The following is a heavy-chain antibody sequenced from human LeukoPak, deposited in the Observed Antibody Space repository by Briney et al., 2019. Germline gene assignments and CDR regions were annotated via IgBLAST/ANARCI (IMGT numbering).Heavy chain of an antibody. D-gene: IGHD2-15*01. J-gene: IGHJ4*02. Sequence: PGGSLRLSCAASEFTFSNYAMSWIRQAPGKGLEWVSAISGNGIDTYYADSVKGRFTISRDNSKNTLYLQMSSLRAEDTAVYYCAKGVDGYCSGSSCHAYDCWCQGTLVTVSS. CDR1: EFTFSNYA. CDR2: ISGNGIDT. CDR3: AKGVDGYCSGSSCHAYDC. V-gene: IGHV3-23*01.